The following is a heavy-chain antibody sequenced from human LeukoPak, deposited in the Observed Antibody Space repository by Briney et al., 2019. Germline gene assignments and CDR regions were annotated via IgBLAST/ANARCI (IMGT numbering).Heavy chain of an antibody. CDR1: GFTFSSYA. V-gene: IGHV3-23*01. J-gene: IGHJ4*02. CDR2: ISGSGGST. D-gene: IGHD6-13*01. CDR3: AKWSSSWYSFFDY. Sequence: GGSLRLSCAASGFTFSSYAMSWVRQAPGKGLEWLSAISGSGGSTYYADSVKGRFTISRDNSKNTLYLQMNSLRAEDTAVYYCAKWSSSWYSFFDYWGQGTLVTVSS.